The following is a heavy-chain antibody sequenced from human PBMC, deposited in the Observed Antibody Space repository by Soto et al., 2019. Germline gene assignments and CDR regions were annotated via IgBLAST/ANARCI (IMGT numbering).Heavy chain of an antibody. V-gene: IGHV4-39*01. CDR3: ARQTMVRGVNFDY. CDR2: IYYSGST. J-gene: IGHJ4*02. Sequence: QLQLQESGPGLVKPSETLSLTCTVSGGSISSSSYYWGWIRQPPGKGLEWIGSIYYSGSTYYNPSLKSRVTISVDTSKNQSSLKLSSVTAADTAVYYCARQTMVRGVNFDYWGQGTLVTVSS. CDR1: GGSISSSSYY. D-gene: IGHD3-10*01.